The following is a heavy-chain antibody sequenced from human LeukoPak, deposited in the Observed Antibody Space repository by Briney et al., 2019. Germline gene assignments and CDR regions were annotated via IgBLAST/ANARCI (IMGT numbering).Heavy chain of an antibody. V-gene: IGHV1-2*02. J-gene: IGHJ4*02. D-gene: IGHD6-13*01. CDR3: ARSSSWVYYFDY. Sequence: ASVKVSCKASGYTSTGYYMHWVRQAPGQGLEWMGWINPNSGGTNYAQKFQGRVTMTRDTSISTAYMELSRLRSDDTAVYYCARSSSWVYYFDYWGQGTLVTVSS. CDR2: INPNSGGT. CDR1: GYTSTGYY.